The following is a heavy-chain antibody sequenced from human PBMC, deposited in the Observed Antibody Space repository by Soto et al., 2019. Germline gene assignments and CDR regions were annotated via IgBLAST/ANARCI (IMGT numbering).Heavy chain of an antibody. V-gene: IGHV3-21*01. CDR2: ISSSRSYI. Sequence: GGSLRLSCAASGFPFSSYSMNWVRQAPGKGLEWVSSISSSRSYIYYADSVKGRFTISRDNAKNSLYLQMNSLRAEDTAVYYCARGPNYYYYYMDVWGKGTTVTVSS. CDR3: ARGPNYYYYYMDV. J-gene: IGHJ6*03. CDR1: GFPFSSYS.